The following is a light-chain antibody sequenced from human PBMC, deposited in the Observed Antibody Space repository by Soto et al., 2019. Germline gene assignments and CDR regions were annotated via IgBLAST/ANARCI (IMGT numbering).Light chain of an antibody. CDR1: PTITNNY. CDR3: QQYGSSPLIS. V-gene: IGKV3-20*01. J-gene: IGKJ5*01. CDR2: GAS. Sequence: EIVLTQPPGTLSLSPGERATLSCRASPTITNNYLAWYQQKPGQSPRLLIYGASSRATGIPLRFSGSGSGRDFTLTISGLEPEDFAVYYCQQYGSSPLISFGQGTRLE.